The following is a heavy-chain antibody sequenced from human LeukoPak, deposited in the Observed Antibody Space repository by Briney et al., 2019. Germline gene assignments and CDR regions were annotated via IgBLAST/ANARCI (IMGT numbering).Heavy chain of an antibody. CDR1: GGSFSGYY. CDR2: INHSGST. V-gene: IGHV4-34*01. J-gene: IGHJ4*02. CDR3: ARAPYYYDSGGYTY. Sequence: SETLSLTCAVYGGSFSGYYWSWIRQPPGKGLEWIGEINHSGSTNYNPSLKSRVTISVDTSKNQFSLKLSSVTAADTAVHYCARAPYYYDSGGYTYWGQGTLVTVSS. D-gene: IGHD3-22*01.